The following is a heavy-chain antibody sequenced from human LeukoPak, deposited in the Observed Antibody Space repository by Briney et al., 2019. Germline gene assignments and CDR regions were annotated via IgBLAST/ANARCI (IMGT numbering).Heavy chain of an antibody. V-gene: IGHV3-11*01. D-gene: IGHD4-17*01. Sequence: PGGSLRLSCVASGFTFSDYYMSWIRQAPGKGLEWVSYISSSGSTIYYADSVKGRFTISRDNAKNSLYLQMNSLRAEDTAVYYCARDSFLTVTTGWFDPWGQGTLVTVSS. J-gene: IGHJ5*02. CDR3: ARDSFLTVTTGWFDP. CDR2: ISSSGSTI. CDR1: GFTFSDYY.